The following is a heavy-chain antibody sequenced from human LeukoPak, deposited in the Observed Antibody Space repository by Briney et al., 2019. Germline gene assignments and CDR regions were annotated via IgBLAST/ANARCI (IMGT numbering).Heavy chain of an antibody. CDR1: GFTFDRFA. V-gene: IGHV3-43*02. CDR3: GRDHVYGGADY. Sequence: AGGSLRLSCAASGFTFDRFAMHWVRQAPGKGLEWVSLISGDGFTTYYVDSVKGRFTMSRDNSKNSLYQQMKSLRTEDTALYYCGRDHVYGGADYWGQGTLVTVSS. CDR2: ISGDGFTT. D-gene: IGHD4-23*01. J-gene: IGHJ4*02.